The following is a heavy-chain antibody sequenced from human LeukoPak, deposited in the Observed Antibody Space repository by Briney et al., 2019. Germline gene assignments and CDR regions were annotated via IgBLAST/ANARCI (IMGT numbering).Heavy chain of an antibody. J-gene: IGHJ5*02. Sequence: GGSLRLSCAASGFTFSSYAMHWVRQAPGKGLEWVAVISYDGSNKYYADSVKGRFTISRDNSKNTLYLQMNSLRAEDTAVYYCARSHLQKQSPILTTWGQGTLVTVSS. V-gene: IGHV3-30-3*01. CDR3: ARSHLQKQSPILTT. CDR1: GFTFSSYA. D-gene: IGHD4-11*01. CDR2: ISYDGSNK.